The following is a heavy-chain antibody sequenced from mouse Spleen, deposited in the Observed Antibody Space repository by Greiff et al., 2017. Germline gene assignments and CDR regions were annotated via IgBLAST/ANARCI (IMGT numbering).Heavy chain of an antibody. J-gene: IGHJ3*01. CDR2: IYPYNGGT. Sequence: EVQLQESGPELVKPGASVKISCKASGYTFTDYNMHWVKQSHGKSLEWIGYIYPYNGGTGYNQKFKSKATLTVDNSSSTAYMELRSLTSEDSAVYYCARFGDGSSWFAYWGQGTLVTVSA. CDR1: GYTFTDYN. D-gene: IGHD1-1*01. CDR3: ARFGDGSSWFAY. V-gene: IGHV1S29*02.